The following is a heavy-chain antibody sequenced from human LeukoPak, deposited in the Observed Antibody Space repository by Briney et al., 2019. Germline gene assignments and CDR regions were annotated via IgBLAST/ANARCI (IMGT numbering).Heavy chain of an antibody. CDR1: GFTFSSYA. CDR2: ISSSGSTI. CDR3: AREGPPFVVVPAAINWFDP. J-gene: IGHJ5*02. V-gene: IGHV3-48*04. D-gene: IGHD2-2*02. Sequence: GGSLRLSCAASGFTFSSYAMSWVRQAPGKGLEWVSYISSSGSTIYYADSVKGRFTISRDNAKNSLYLQMNSLRAEDTAVYYCAREGPPFVVVPAAINWFDPWGQGTLVTVSS.